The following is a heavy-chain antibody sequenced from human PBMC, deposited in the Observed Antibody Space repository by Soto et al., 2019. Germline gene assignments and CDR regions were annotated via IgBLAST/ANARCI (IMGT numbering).Heavy chain of an antibody. CDR3: AKDGRLRWSYDY. D-gene: IGHD4-17*01. Sequence: EVQLLESGGGLVQPGGSLRLSCAASGFTFSSYAMSWVRQAPGKGLEWVSAISGSGGSTYYADSVKGRFTTSRDNSKNTLDLQMNSLRAEDTAVYYCAKDGRLRWSYDYWGRGTLVTVSS. J-gene: IGHJ4*02. CDR2: ISGSGGST. CDR1: GFTFSSYA. V-gene: IGHV3-23*01.